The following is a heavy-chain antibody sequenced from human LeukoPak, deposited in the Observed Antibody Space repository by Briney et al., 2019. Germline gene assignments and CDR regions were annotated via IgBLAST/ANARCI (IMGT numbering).Heavy chain of an antibody. CDR3: ASFDVAARYFDY. Sequence: ASVKVSCKASGGTFSSYAISWVRQAPGQGLEWMGGIIPIFGTANYAQKFQGRVTITTDESTSTAYMELSSLRSEDTAVYYCASFDVAARYFDYWGQGTLVTVSS. CDR1: GGTFSSYA. J-gene: IGHJ4*02. CDR2: IIPIFGTA. V-gene: IGHV1-69*05. D-gene: IGHD6-6*01.